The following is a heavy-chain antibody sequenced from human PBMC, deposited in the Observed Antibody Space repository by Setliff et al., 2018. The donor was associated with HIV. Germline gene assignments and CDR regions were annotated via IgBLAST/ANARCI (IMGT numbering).Heavy chain of an antibody. J-gene: IGHJ6*03. D-gene: IGHD3-3*01. Sequence: PSETLSLTCTVSGGSISSHYCSWIRQPPGKGLEWIGHIYTSGSTNYNPSLKSRVTMSVGTSKNQFSLKLSSVTAADTAVYYCARCYYNFWSGYPLDYMDVWGKGTTVTVSS. CDR1: GGSISSHY. CDR2: IYTSGST. CDR3: ARCYYNFWSGYPLDYMDV. V-gene: IGHV4-4*08.